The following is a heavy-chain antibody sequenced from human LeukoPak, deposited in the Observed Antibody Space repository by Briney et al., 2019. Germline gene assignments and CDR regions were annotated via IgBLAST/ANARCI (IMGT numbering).Heavy chain of an antibody. CDR3: ARYASGSAFDY. CDR1: GFTFSSFG. Sequence: GGSLRLSCAASGFTFSSFGMHWVRQAPGKGLEWVAVIWYDGSNKYYADSVKGRITISRDNSKNTLYLQMNSLRAEDTAVYYCARYASGSAFDYWGQGTLVTVSS. J-gene: IGHJ4*02. CDR2: IWYDGSNK. V-gene: IGHV3-33*01.